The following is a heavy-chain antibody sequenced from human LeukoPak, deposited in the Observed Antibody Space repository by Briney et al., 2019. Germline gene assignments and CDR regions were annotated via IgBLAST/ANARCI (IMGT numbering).Heavy chain of an antibody. Sequence: GGSLXLSXAASGFTFSRYWMSWVRQAPGKGLEWVANIKQDGNEKYYVDSVKGRFTISRDNAKNSLYLQMNSLRAEDTAVYYCARDESQKNYDFWSGYSTYYYYYMDVWGKGTTVTVSS. CDR2: IKQDGNEK. D-gene: IGHD3-3*01. CDR1: GFTFSRYW. V-gene: IGHV3-7*01. J-gene: IGHJ6*03. CDR3: ARDESQKNYDFWSGYSTYYYYYMDV.